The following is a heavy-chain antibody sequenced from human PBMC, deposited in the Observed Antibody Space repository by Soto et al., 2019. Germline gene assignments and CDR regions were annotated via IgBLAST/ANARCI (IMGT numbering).Heavy chain of an antibody. CDR3: AREDYDILTGYYWFDY. CDR1: GDSVSSNSAA. CDR2: TYYRSKWYN. J-gene: IGHJ4*02. D-gene: IGHD3-9*01. V-gene: IGHV6-1*01. Sequence: SQTLSLTCAISGDSVSSNSAAWTLIRQSPSRGLEWLGRTYYRSKWYNDYAVSVKSRITINPDTSKNQFSLQLNSVTPEDTAVYYCAREDYDILTGYYWFDYWGQGTLVTVSS.